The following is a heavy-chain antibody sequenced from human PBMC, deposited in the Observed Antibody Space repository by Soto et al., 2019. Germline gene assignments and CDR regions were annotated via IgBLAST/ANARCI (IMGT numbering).Heavy chain of an antibody. Sequence: ASVKVSCKASGDTFTIFAISWVRQAPGQGLEWMGGIIPTIGTTNYAQRFQGRITITGDESTGTAYMELSSLKSEDTAVYYCAAVQGGGATFHFWGPGTLVTVSS. CDR3: AAVQGGGATFHF. CDR2: IIPTIGTT. D-gene: IGHD1-26*01. CDR1: GDTFTIFA. J-gene: IGHJ4*02. V-gene: IGHV1-69*13.